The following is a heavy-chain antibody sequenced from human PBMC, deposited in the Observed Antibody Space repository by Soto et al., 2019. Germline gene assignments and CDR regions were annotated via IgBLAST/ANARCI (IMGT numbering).Heavy chain of an antibody. D-gene: IGHD3-22*01. CDR1: GGSFSGYY. CDR3: ARYSGRYYDSRYYFDY. CDR2: INHSGST. J-gene: IGHJ4*02. V-gene: IGHV4-34*01. Sequence: NPSETLSLTCAVYGGSFSGYYWSWIRQPPGKGLEWIGEINHSGSTNYNPSLKSRVTISVDTSKNQFSLKLSSVTAADTAVYYCARYSGRYYDSRYYFDYWGQGTLVTVSS.